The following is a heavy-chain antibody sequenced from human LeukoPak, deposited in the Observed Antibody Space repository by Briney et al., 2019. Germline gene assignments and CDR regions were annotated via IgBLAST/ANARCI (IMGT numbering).Heavy chain of an antibody. CDR2: IFSSGST. Sequence: PSETLSLTCTVSGGSISTYYWSWIRQPAGKGLEWIGRIFSSGSTNYNPSLKSRVTISVDTSKNQFSLKLSSVTAADTAVYYCARRMPRIVVVPAAIWAYWFDSWGQGTLVTVSS. J-gene: IGHJ5*01. D-gene: IGHD2-2*02. CDR1: GGSISTYY. CDR3: ARRMPRIVVVPAAIWAYWFDS. V-gene: IGHV4-4*07.